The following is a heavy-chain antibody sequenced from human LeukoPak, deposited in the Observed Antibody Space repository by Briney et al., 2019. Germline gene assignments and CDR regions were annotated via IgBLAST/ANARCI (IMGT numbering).Heavy chain of an antibody. V-gene: IGHV4-59*01. CDR2: IYYSGST. Sequence: MTSETLSLTCTVSGGSISSYYWSWIRQPPGKGLEWIGYIYYSGSTNYNPSLKSRVTISVDTSKNQFSLKLSSVTAADTAVYYCARGSGIVGPPGDYWGQGTLVTVSS. J-gene: IGHJ4*02. D-gene: IGHD1-26*01. CDR3: ARGSGIVGPPGDY. CDR1: GGSISSYY.